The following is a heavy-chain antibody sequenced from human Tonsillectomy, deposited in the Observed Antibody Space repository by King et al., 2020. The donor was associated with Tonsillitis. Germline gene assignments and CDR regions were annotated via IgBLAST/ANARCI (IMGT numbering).Heavy chain of an antibody. CDR2: IKQDGSEK. Sequence: VQLVESGGGLVQPGGSLRLSCAASGFTFSSYWMTWVRQAPGKGLEWVANIKQDGSEKYYVDSVKGRFTVSRDNAKKSLYLQMNSLRAEDTAVYYCASHLAYCGGDCYPGIGHLPTDYWGQGTLVTVSS. V-gene: IGHV3-7*01. CDR3: ASHLAYCGGDCYPGIGHLPTDY. CDR1: GFTFSSYW. D-gene: IGHD2-21*02. J-gene: IGHJ4*02.